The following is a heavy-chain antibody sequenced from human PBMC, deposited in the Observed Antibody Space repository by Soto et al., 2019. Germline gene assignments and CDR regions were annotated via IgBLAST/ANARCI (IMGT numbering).Heavy chain of an antibody. Sequence: ASVKVSCKASGYPFTRFNIHWVRQAPGQRLEWMGWINAGNGNTKYSQKFQGRVTFTRDTSANTAYMELSSLISEDTAVYYCARPKDYDDCLDLWGQGTLVTVSS. V-gene: IGHV1-3*01. CDR3: ARPKDYDDCLDL. CDR2: INAGNGNT. D-gene: IGHD3-22*01. J-gene: IGHJ4*02. CDR1: GYPFTRFN.